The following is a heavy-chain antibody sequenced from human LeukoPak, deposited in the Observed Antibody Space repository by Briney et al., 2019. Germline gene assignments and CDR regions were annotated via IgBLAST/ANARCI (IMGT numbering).Heavy chain of an antibody. CDR1: GFTFSSYA. D-gene: IGHD6-13*01. J-gene: IGHJ4*02. Sequence: GGSLRLSCSASGFTFSSYAMHWVRQAPGKGLEYVSAITSNGGSTYYADSVKGRFTISRDNSKNTLFLHMRSLRGEDTAVYYCVKESGSSWHDWGQGTLVTVSS. CDR2: ITSNGGST. V-gene: IGHV3-64D*09. CDR3: VKESGSSWHD.